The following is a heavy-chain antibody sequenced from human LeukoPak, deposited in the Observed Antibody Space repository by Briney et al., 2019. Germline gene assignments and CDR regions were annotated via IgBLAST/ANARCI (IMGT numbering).Heavy chain of an antibody. J-gene: IGHJ4*02. D-gene: IGHD3-10*01. Sequence: PGRSLRLSCAASGFTFSSYGMHWVRQAPGKGLEWVAVIWYDGSNKYYADSVKGRFTISRDNPKNTLYLQMNSLRAEDTAVYYCARGGTYYYGSGSQERAYYFDYWGQGTLVTVSS. CDR2: IWYDGSNK. CDR1: GFTFSSYG. V-gene: IGHV3-33*01. CDR3: ARGGTYYYGSGSQERAYYFDY.